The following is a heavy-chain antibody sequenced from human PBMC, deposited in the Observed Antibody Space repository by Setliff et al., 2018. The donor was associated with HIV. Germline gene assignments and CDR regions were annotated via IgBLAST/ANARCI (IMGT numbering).Heavy chain of an antibody. D-gene: IGHD3-10*01. V-gene: IGHV1-8*01. CDR1: GYTFTNYD. CDR3: ARGKGVGGVIITGGLDV. Sequence: ASVKVSCKASGYTFTNYDIHWMRRAPGQGLEWMGWMNPNSGVSGYALKFHDRVTMTRDTSITTLYMELSSLTSGDTAVYYCARGKGVGGVIITGGLDVWGQGTTVTVSS. CDR2: MNPNSGVS. J-gene: IGHJ6*02.